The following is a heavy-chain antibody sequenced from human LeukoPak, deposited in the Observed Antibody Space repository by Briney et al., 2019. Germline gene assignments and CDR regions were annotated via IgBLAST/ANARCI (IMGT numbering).Heavy chain of an antibody. D-gene: IGHD6-13*01. CDR1: GGSISSYY. CDR3: ARRGIAAAGKAYNWFDP. CDR2: IYYSGST. J-gene: IGHJ5*02. Sequence: SETLSLTCTVSGGSISSYYWSWIRQPPGKGLEWIGYIYYSGSTNYNPSLKSRVTISVDTSKNQFSPKLSSVTAADTAVYYCARRGIAAAGKAYNWFDPWGQGTLVTVSS. V-gene: IGHV4-59*01.